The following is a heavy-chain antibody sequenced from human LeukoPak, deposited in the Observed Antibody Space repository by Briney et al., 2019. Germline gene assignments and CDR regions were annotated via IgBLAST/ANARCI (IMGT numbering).Heavy chain of an antibody. D-gene: IGHD6-19*01. J-gene: IGHJ4*02. CDR2: IIPILGIA. CDR3: ARGSIAVAAYFDY. Sequence: GASVKVSCKASGYTFTSYAISWVRQAPGQGLEWMGRIIPILGIANYAQKFQGRVTITADKSTSTAYMELSSLRSEDTAVYYCARGSIAVAAYFDYWGQGTLVTVSS. V-gene: IGHV1-69*04. CDR1: GYTFTSYA.